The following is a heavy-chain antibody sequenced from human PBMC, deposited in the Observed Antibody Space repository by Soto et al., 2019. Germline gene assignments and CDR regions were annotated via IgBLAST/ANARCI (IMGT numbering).Heavy chain of an antibody. V-gene: IGHV3-73*02. Sequence: EVQLVESGGGLVQPGESLKLSCAASGFTLSGSAVHWVRQASGKGLEWFGRIRSKTHSYAPEYIASGKGRFTMSRDDSNNTAYLQMNGLKTADTAVYYCTRSGGSYSFGYWGQGTLVTVSS. J-gene: IGHJ4*02. CDR1: GFTLSGSA. CDR2: IRSKTHSYAP. CDR3: TRSGGSYSFGY. D-gene: IGHD1-26*01.